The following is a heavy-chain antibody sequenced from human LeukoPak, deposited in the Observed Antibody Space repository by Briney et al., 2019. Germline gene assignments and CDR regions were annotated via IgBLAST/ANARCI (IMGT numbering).Heavy chain of an antibody. CDR2: ISAYNGNT. D-gene: IGHD6-6*01. Sequence: GASVKVSCKASGYTFTSYGISWVRQAPGQGLEWMGWISAYNGNTNYAQKLQGRVTITADKSTSTAYMELSSLRSEDTAVYYCARGIAARRQWFDPWGQGTLVTVSS. CDR1: GYTFTSYG. V-gene: IGHV1-18*01. J-gene: IGHJ5*02. CDR3: ARGIAARRQWFDP.